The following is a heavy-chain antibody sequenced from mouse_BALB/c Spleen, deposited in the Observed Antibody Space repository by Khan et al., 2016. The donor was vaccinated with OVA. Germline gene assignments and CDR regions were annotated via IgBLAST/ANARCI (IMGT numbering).Heavy chain of an antibody. CDR2: IWTGGST. CDR3: ARYYGNYGWYFDV. J-gene: IGHJ1*01. D-gene: IGHD2-1*01. Sequence: QVQLKESGPGLVAPSQSLSITCTVSGFSLTSYGVHWVRQPPGKGLEWLGVIWTGGSTNYNSALMSRLSLSKDNSKSQVFLKMNRLQTEYTAMYYCARYYGNYGWYFDVWGAGTTVTVSS. V-gene: IGHV2-9*02. CDR1: GFSLTSYG.